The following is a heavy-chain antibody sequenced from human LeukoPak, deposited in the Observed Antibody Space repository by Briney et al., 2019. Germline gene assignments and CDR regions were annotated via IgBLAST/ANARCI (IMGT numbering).Heavy chain of an antibody. V-gene: IGHV1-24*01. CDR2: FDPEDGET. Sequence: ASVKVSCKASGYTFTSYAMNWVRQAPGQGLEWMGGFDPEDGETIYAQKFQGRVTMTEDTSTDTAYMELSSLRSEDTAVYYCAVPSGSGSYFGFDYWGQGTLVTVSS. J-gene: IGHJ4*02. CDR1: GYTFTSYA. D-gene: IGHD1-26*01. CDR3: AVPSGSGSYFGFDY.